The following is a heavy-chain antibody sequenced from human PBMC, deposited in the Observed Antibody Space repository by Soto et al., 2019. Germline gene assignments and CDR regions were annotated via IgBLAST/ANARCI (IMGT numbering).Heavy chain of an antibody. CDR3: ARTRTGYSSGPYYFDY. V-gene: IGHV5-51*01. Sequence: GESLKISCKGSGYSFTSYWIGWVRQMPGKGLEWMGIIYPGDSDTRYSPSFQGQVTISADKSISTAYLQWSSLKASDTAMYYCARTRTGYSSGPYYFDYWGQGTLVTVSS. J-gene: IGHJ4*02. D-gene: IGHD6-19*01. CDR1: GYSFTSYW. CDR2: IYPGDSDT.